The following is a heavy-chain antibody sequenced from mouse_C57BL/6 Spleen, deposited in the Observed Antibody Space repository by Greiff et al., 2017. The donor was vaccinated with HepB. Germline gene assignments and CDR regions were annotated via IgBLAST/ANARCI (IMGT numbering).Heavy chain of an antibody. D-gene: IGHD2-5*01. Sequence: EVQVVESGGGLVQPKGSLKLSCAASGCSFNTYAMNWVRQAPGKGLEWVARIRSKSNNYATYYADSVKDRFTISRDDSESMLYLQMNNLKTEDTAMYYCVRHRGSNSHYYAMDYWGQGTSVTVSS. CDR2: IRSKSNNYAT. CDR1: GCSFNTYA. V-gene: IGHV10-1*01. J-gene: IGHJ4*01. CDR3: VRHRGSNSHYYAMDY.